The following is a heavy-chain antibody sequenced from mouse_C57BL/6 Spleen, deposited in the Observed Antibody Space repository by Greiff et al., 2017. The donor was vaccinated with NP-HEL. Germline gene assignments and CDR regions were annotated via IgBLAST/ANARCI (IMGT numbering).Heavy chain of an antibody. CDR2: IAPSDSYT. CDR3: ARSGTGRGYFDY. Sequence: QVQLKQPGAELVKPGASVKLSCKASGYTFTSYWMQWVKQRPGQGLEWIGEIAPSDSYTNYNQKFKGKATLTVDTSSSTAYMQLSSLTSEDSAVYYCARSGTGRGYFDYWGQGTTLTVSS. CDR1: GYTFTSYW. V-gene: IGHV1-50*01. D-gene: IGHD4-1*01. J-gene: IGHJ2*01.